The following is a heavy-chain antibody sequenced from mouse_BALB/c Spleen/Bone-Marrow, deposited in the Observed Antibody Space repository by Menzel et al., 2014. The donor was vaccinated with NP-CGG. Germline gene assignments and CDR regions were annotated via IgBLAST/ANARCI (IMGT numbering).Heavy chain of an antibody. J-gene: IGHJ4*01. CDR1: GYSFTGYY. Sequence: EVQLQQSGPELVKPGASVKISCKASGYSFTGYYMHWVKQSHVKSLEWIGRINPCNGATSYNQNFKDKASLTVDKSSSTAYMELHSLTSEDSAVYYCARGDYPYAMDYWGQGTSVTVSS. CDR2: INPCNGAT. V-gene: IGHV1-31*01. CDR3: ARGDYPYAMDY. D-gene: IGHD2-4*01.